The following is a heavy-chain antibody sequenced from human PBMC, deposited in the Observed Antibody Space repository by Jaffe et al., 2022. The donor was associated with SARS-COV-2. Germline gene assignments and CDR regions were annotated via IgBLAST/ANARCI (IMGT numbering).Heavy chain of an antibody. D-gene: IGHD3-10*01. V-gene: IGHV3-74*03. CDR2: INSDGSST. CDR1: GFTFSSYW. Sequence: EVQLVESGGGLVQPGGSLRLSCAASGFTFSSYWMHWVRQGPGKGLVWVSRINSDGSSTMYADSVKGRFTISRDTAKNTLYLHMNSLRAEDTAVYYCARDIRGGNMDVWGKGTTVTVSS. J-gene: IGHJ6*03. CDR3: ARDIRGGNMDV.